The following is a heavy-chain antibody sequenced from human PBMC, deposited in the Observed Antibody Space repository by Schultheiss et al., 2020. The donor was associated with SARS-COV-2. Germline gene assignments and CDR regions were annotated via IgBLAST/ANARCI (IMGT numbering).Heavy chain of an antibody. CDR3: ATYYDSSGSIRDAFDI. V-gene: IGHV4-59*08. D-gene: IGHD3-22*01. CDR1: GGSISSYY. J-gene: IGHJ3*02. Sequence: SETLSLTCTVSGGSISSYYWSWIRQPPGKGLEWIGYIYYSGSTNYNPSLKSRVTMSVDTSKNQFSLKLSSVTAADTAVYYCATYYDSSGSIRDAFDIWGQGTMVTVSS. CDR2: IYYSGST.